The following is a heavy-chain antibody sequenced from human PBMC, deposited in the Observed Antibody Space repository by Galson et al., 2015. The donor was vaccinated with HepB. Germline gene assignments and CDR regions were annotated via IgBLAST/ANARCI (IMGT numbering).Heavy chain of an antibody. D-gene: IGHD1-1*01. Sequence: SLRLSCAASGFTFSRHGTHWVRQAPGKGLEWVAIIWYDGSDKHFADSVKGRFTISRDNSKNTLFLQMNSLRVEDTAVYYCATDRQQLENFYYGLDVWGQGTTVTVSS. CDR2: IWYDGSDK. V-gene: IGHV3-33*01. CDR1: GFTFSRHG. CDR3: ATDRQQLENFYYGLDV. J-gene: IGHJ6*02.